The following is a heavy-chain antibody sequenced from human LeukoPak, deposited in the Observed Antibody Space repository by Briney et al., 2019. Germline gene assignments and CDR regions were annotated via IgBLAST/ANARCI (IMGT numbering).Heavy chain of an antibody. Sequence: GGSLRLSCAASGFTFSSYAMHWVRQAPGKGLEWVAVISYDGSNKYYADSVKGRFTISRDNSKNTLYLQMNSLRAEDTAVYYCARERRFLEWLPEDYFDYWGQGTLVTVSS. J-gene: IGHJ4*02. CDR1: GFTFSSYA. CDR3: ARERRFLEWLPEDYFDY. CDR2: ISYDGSNK. D-gene: IGHD3-3*01. V-gene: IGHV3-30-3*01.